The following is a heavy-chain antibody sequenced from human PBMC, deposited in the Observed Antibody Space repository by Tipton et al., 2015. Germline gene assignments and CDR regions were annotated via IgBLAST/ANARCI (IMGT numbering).Heavy chain of an antibody. V-gene: IGHV3-74*03. D-gene: IGHD7-27*01. CDR1: GLRSSDYW. Sequence: SLRLSCAASGLRSSDYWMAWVRQAPGKGLVWVARIHSDGSREKYADSVKGRFTISRDTDKDTLYLQMNSLRAEDTAVYYCARGVGNSWFDPWGQGTLVTVSS. J-gene: IGHJ5*02. CDR2: IHSDGSRE. CDR3: ARGVGNSWFDP.